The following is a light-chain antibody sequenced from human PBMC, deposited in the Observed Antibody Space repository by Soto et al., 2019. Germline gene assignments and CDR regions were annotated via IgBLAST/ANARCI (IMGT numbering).Light chain of an antibody. CDR3: QQYENWPWT. CDR1: QSISDT. V-gene: IGKV3-15*01. CDR2: GAS. Sequence: EIVMTQSPATLSVSPGGRATLSCRASQSISDTLAWYQHKPGQAPRLLIPGASTRAPGFPARFSGSGAGTDFTLTISSLKAEDFAVYYCQQYENWPWTFGQGTKVEIK. J-gene: IGKJ1*01.